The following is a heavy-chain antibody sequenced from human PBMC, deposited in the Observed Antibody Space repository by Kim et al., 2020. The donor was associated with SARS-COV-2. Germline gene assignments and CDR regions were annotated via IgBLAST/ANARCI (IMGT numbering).Heavy chain of an antibody. CDR1: GFSLSTSGMC. J-gene: IGHJ6*02. CDR2: IDWDDDK. D-gene: IGHD1-26*01. CDR3: ARNKWELNGDYYGMDV. V-gene: IGHV2-70*11. Sequence: SGPTLVNPTQTLTLTCTFSGFSLSTSGMCVSWIRQPPGKALEWLARIDWDDDKYYSTSLKTRLTISKDTSKNQVVLTMTNMDPVDTATYYCARNKWELNGDYYGMDVWGQGTTVTVSS.